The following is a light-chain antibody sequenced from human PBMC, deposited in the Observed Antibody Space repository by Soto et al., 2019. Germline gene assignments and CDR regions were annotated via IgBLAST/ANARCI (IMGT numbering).Light chain of an antibody. J-gene: IGKJ2*01. CDR1: QSISGW. V-gene: IGKV1-5*01. CDR2: DAS. CDR3: QQYIVNET. Sequence: DIQMTQSPSTLSASVGDRVTITCRASQSISGWLAWYQQKPGEAPNLLIYDASSLESGVPSRFSGSGSGTEFTLTISNLQPDNFPPIYAQQYIVNETFGQGT.